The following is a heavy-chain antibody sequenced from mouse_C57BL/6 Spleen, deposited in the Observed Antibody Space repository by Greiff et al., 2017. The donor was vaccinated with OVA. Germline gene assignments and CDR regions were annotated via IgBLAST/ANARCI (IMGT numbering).Heavy chain of an antibody. CDR1: GYTFTSYW. V-gene: IGHV1-61*01. CDR2: IYPSDSET. D-gene: IGHD1-1*01. CDR3: ARDDYYGLGYYFDY. J-gene: IGHJ2*01. Sequence: VQLQQPGAELVRPGSSVKLSCKASGYTFTSYWMDWVKQRPGQGLEWIGNIYPSDSETHYNQKFKDKATLTVDKSSSTAYMQPSSLTSEDSAVYYCARDDYYGLGYYFDYWGQGTTLTVSS.